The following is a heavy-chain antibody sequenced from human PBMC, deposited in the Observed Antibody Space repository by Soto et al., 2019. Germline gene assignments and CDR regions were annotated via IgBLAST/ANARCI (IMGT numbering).Heavy chain of an antibody. Sequence: QVQLQESGPGLVKPSQTLSLTCTVSGGSISSGGYYWSWIRQHPGKGLAWIGYIYYSGSTYYNPSLKSRVTISVDTSKNQFSLKQSYVTAADTAVYYCARDSTQRGYNNDYYYYGMDVWGQGTTVTVSS. CDR3: ARDSTQRGYNNDYYYYGMDV. D-gene: IGHD1-1*01. V-gene: IGHV4-31*03. CDR1: GGSISSGGYY. CDR2: IYYSGST. J-gene: IGHJ6*02.